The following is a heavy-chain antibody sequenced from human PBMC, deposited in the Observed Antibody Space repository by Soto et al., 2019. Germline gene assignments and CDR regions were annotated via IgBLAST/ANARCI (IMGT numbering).Heavy chain of an antibody. CDR1: AFTFSSYS. D-gene: IGHD3-22*01. CDR3: ARDGGSYDSSGYPNWFDP. J-gene: IGHJ5*02. V-gene: IGHV3-21*01. Sequence: GQCLRLSWAASAFTFSSYSINCVRQAQGKVLEWVSTISSSSSYIYYADSVKGRVTISRDNAKNSLYLQMNSLRAEDTAVYYCARDGGSYDSSGYPNWFDPWGQGTLVTVSS. CDR2: ISSSSSYI.